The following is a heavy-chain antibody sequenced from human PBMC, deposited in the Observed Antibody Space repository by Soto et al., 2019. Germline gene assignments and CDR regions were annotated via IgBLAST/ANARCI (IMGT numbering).Heavy chain of an antibody. V-gene: IGHV3-23*01. CDR2: INSGGST. CDR1: GFTFSSYA. J-gene: IGHJ5*02. CDR3: AKDQGYNWNYRWFDP. Sequence: PGGSLRLSCAASGFTFSSYAMSWARQAPGKGLEWVSTINSGGSTYYADSVKGRFTISRDNSKNTLYLQMNSLRVEDTAVYYCAKDQGYNWNYRWFDPWGQGTLVTVSS. D-gene: IGHD1-7*01.